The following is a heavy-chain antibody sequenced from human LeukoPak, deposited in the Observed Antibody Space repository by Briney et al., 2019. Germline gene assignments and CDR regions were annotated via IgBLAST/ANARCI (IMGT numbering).Heavy chain of an antibody. V-gene: IGHV1-69*01. CDR1: GGTFSSYA. Sequence: SVKVSCKASGGTFSSYAISWVRQAPGQGLEWMGGIIPIFGTANYAQKFQGRVTITADESTSTAYMELSSLRSEDTAVYYCARGRDQWLVTWFDPWGQGTLVTVSS. D-gene: IGHD6-19*01. CDR2: IIPIFGTA. CDR3: ARGRDQWLVTWFDP. J-gene: IGHJ5*02.